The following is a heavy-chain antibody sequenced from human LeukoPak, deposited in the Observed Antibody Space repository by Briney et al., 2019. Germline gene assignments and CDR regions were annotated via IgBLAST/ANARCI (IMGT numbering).Heavy chain of an antibody. CDR2: IYPGDSDT. CDR1: GYSFTSYW. V-gene: IGHV5-51*01. D-gene: IGHD2-15*01. J-gene: IGHJ4*02. CDR3: ARHGVVGCSGGSCYEYHY. Sequence: GESLKISCKGSGYSFTSYWIGWVRQMPGKGLEWMGIIYPGDSDTRYSPSFQGQVTISADKSISTAYLQWSSLKASDTAMYYCARHGVVGCSGGSCYEYHYWGQGTLVTVSS.